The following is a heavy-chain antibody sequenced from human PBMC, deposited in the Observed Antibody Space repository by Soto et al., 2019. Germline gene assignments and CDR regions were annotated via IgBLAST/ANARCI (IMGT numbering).Heavy chain of an antibody. V-gene: IGHV1-8*01. CDR2: MNPNSGNT. J-gene: IGHJ6*02. Sequence: QVQLVQSGAEVKKPGASVKVSCKASGYTFTSYDINWVRQATGQGLEWMGWMNPNSGNTDYAQKFQGRVTXTXNXXISTAYMELSSLRSEDTAVYYCARRGYSSSWYYFYYYGMDVWGQGTTVTVSS. CDR1: GYTFTSYD. D-gene: IGHD6-13*01. CDR3: ARRGYSSSWYYFYYYGMDV.